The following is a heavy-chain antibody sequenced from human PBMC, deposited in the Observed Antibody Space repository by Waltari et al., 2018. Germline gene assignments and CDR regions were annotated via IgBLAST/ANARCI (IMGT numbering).Heavy chain of an antibody. CDR3: ARGGMTPWDY. J-gene: IGHJ4*02. Sequence: QVQLVQSGGEVKKPGASVKVSCKTSGYTFMNFGVTWVRQAPGQGFEWMGWISGHTGKTNYARKFQGRVTITTDTSTTTAYLELRSLTSDDTAFYYCARGGMTPWDYWGQGTLVSVSS. D-gene: IGHD3-10*01. CDR2: ISGHTGKT. CDR1: GYTFMNFG. V-gene: IGHV1-18*01.